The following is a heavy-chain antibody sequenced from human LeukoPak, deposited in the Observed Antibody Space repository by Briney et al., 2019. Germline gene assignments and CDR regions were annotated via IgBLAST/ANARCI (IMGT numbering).Heavy chain of an antibody. V-gene: IGHV3-30*18. CDR2: ISYDGTHK. Sequence: GRSLRLSCAASGFTFNSYSMYWVRQVPGKALEWVTVISYDGTHKYYADSVKGRFTISRDNSKNTLHLQMNGLRVEDAALYYCAKSFYDSGGYYGIIDYWGQGTLVTVSS. J-gene: IGHJ4*02. D-gene: IGHD3-22*01. CDR1: GFTFNSYS. CDR3: AKSFYDSGGYYGIIDY.